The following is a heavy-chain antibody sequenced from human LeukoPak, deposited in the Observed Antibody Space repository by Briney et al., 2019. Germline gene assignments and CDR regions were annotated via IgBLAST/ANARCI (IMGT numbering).Heavy chain of an antibody. CDR3: ARGAPQYYYGSGSYYALFDY. CDR2: FDPEDGET. J-gene: IGHJ4*02. D-gene: IGHD3-10*01. V-gene: IGHV1-24*01. Sequence: GASVKVSCKVSGYTLTELSLHWVRQAPGKGLEWLGGFDPEDGETVYAQNFQGGFTVTADTSTDTAYMELSSLRSEDTAVYYCARGAPQYYYGSGSYYALFDYWGQGTLVTVSS. CDR1: GYTLTELS.